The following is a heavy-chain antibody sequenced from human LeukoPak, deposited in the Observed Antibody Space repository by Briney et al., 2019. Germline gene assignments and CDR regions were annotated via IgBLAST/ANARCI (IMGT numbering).Heavy chain of an antibody. V-gene: IGHV4-38-2*01. Sequence: PSETLSLTCAVSGYSISSGYYWGWIRQPPGKGLEWIGSIYHSGSTYYNPSPKSRVTISVDTSKNQFSLKLSSVTAADTAVYYCARLAVLYCSSTSCPDYWGQGTLVTVSS. CDR1: GYSISSGYY. J-gene: IGHJ4*02. CDR3: ARLAVLYCSSTSCPDY. D-gene: IGHD2-2*01. CDR2: IYHSGST.